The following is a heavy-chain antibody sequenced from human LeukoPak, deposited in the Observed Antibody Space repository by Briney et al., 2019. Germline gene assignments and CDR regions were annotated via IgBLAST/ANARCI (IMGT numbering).Heavy chain of an antibody. CDR3: ARGKNRRSMVRGALNWFDP. V-gene: IGHV4-34*01. Sequence: SETLSLTCAVYGGSFSGYYWSWIRQPPGKGLEWIGEINHSGSTNYNPSPKSRVTISVDTSKNQFSLKLSSVTAADTAVYYCARGKNRRSMVRGALNWFDPWGQGTLVTVSS. D-gene: IGHD3-10*01. J-gene: IGHJ5*02. CDR2: INHSGST. CDR1: GGSFSGYY.